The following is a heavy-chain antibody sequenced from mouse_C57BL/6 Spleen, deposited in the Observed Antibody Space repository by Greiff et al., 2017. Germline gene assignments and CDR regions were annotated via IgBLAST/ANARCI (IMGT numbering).Heavy chain of an antibody. Sequence: EVQLQQSGPVLVKPGASVKMSCKASGYTFTDYYMNWVKQSHGKSLEWIGVINPYNGGTSYNQKFKGKATLTVDKSSSTAYMELNSLTSEDSAVYYCARKLYYYAYFDYWGQGTTLTVSS. J-gene: IGHJ2*01. V-gene: IGHV1-19*01. CDR3: ARKLYYYAYFDY. CDR2: INPYNGGT. D-gene: IGHD1-1*01. CDR1: GYTFTDYY.